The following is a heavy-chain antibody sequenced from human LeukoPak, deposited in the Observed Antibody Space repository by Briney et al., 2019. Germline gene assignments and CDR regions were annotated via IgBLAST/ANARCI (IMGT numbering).Heavy chain of an antibody. D-gene: IGHD1-26*01. V-gene: IGHV3-7*01. CDR1: GFTFSSYW. CDR2: IKIDGSEK. J-gene: IGHJ4*02. CDR3: AREIPGGAVTLDY. Sequence: GGSLRLSCAASGFTFSSYWMSWVRQAPGKGLEWVANIKIDGSEKYYVDSVKGRSTISRDNAKNSLYLQMNSLRAEDSAVYYCAREIPGGAVTLDYWGQGTLVTVSS.